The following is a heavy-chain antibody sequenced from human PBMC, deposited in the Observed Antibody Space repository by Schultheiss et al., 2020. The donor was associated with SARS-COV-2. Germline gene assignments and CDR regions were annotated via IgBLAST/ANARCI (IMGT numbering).Heavy chain of an antibody. Sequence: GGSLRLSCAASGFTFSSYWMHWVRQAPGKGLVWVSRINSDGSSTSYADSVKGRFTISRDNAKNTLYLQMNSLRAEDTAVYYCARVHTAMVGYYYYMDVWGKGTTVTVSS. J-gene: IGHJ6*03. CDR2: INSDGSST. V-gene: IGHV3-74*01. CDR1: GFTFSSYW. CDR3: ARVHTAMVGYYYYMDV. D-gene: IGHD5-18*01.